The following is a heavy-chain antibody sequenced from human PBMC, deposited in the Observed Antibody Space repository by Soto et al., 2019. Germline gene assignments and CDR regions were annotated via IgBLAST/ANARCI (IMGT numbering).Heavy chain of an antibody. D-gene: IGHD6-19*01. V-gene: IGHV4-59*01. J-gene: IGHJ5*02. CDR3: AIGMEQWLPRAKSWFYP. Sequence: PSETLSLTCTVSGGSISSYYWSWIRQPPGKGLEWIGYIYYSGSTNYNPSLKSRVTIYVDTSKNQFSLKLSSVTAADTAVYYCAIGMEQWLPRAKSWFYPWSQGTPVTVSS. CDR1: GGSISSYY. CDR2: IYYSGST.